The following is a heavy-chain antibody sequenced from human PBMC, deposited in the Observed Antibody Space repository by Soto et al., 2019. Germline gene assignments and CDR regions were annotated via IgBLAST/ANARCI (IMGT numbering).Heavy chain of an antibody. J-gene: IGHJ4*02. CDR2: IIPILGIA. CDR1: GGTFSSYT. D-gene: IGHD3-10*01. Sequence: QVQLVQSGAEVKKPGSSVKVSCKASGGTFSSYTISWVRQAPGQGLEWMGRIIPILGIANYAQKFQGRVTIPANNPTSPPYMGLGSLRSRETAVNYCAGGFGIIWVGGWDYGGRGPLLTSPQ. CDR3: AGGFGIIWVGGWDY. V-gene: IGHV1-69*02.